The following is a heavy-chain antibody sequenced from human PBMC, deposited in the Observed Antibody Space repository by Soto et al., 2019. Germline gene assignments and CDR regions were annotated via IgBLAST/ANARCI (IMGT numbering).Heavy chain of an antibody. V-gene: IGHV3-9*01. Sequence: GGSLRLSCAASGFTFDDYAMHWVRQAPGKGLEWVSGISWSSGTKDYADSVKGRFTISRGNAKNSLYLQMNSLRAEDTALYYCAKERDYGDSAAYFFDDWGQGTLVTVSS. CDR1: GFTFDDYA. J-gene: IGHJ4*02. CDR2: ISWSSGTK. D-gene: IGHD4-17*01. CDR3: AKERDYGDSAAYFFDD.